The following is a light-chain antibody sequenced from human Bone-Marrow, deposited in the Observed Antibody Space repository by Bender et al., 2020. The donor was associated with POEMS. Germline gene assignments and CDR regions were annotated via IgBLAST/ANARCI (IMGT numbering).Light chain of an antibody. CDR2: DVS. Sequence: QSALTQPASLSGSPGQSITISCTGTSSDVGGYKYVSWYQQHPDKAPKLMIYDVSNRPSGVSNRFSGSKSGNTASLTISGLQAEDEADYYCSSYTSTSTLVVFGGGTKLTVL. J-gene: IGLJ2*01. CDR1: SSDVGGYKY. CDR3: SSYTSTSTLVV. V-gene: IGLV2-14*01.